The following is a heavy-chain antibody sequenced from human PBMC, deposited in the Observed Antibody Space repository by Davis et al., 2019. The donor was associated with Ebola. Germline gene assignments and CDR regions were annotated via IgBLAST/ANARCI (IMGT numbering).Heavy chain of an antibody. J-gene: IGHJ4*02. V-gene: IGHV1-18*04. Sequence: ASVKVSCKASGYTFTSYGITWVRQAPGQGLEWMGWINPHNGNTNYAQNVQGRVTMTTDTSTSTAYMEVGSLKSDDTAVYYCARAQFPTTSDHWGQGTLDTVSS. D-gene: IGHD1-1*01. CDR1: GYTFTSYG. CDR3: ARAQFPTTSDH. CDR2: INPHNGNT.